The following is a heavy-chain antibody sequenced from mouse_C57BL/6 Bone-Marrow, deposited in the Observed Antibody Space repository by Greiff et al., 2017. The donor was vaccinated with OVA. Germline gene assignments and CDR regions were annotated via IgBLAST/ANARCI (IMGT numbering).Heavy chain of an antibody. J-gene: IGHJ2*01. Sequence: EVKLMESGGGLVQPGDSLSLSCAASGFTFTNYYMSWVRQPPGKALEWLAFIRNKPNGSTTEYSASVKGRFTISRDNSQGILYLQMNALRAEDSATYYCARYKGRVAVDYFDYWGQGTALTVSS. D-gene: IGHD1-1*01. CDR1: GFTFTNYY. V-gene: IGHV7-3*01. CDR2: IRNKPNGSTT. CDR3: ARYKGRVAVDYFDY.